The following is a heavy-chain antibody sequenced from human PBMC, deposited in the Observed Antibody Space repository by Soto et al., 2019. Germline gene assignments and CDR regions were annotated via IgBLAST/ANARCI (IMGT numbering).Heavy chain of an antibody. CDR3: ARDPGYYDSSGNYYSYGMDF. V-gene: IGHV3-48*02. CDR1: GFTFSNFR. Sequence: PGGSLILSCAVSGFTFSNFRMICGRQAPGKGLEWVSDISSGSRKIYYAESVKGRFTISRDNAKNSLFLQMNSLRDEDTAVYYCARDPGYYDSSGNYYSYGMDFWGQGTAVTVSS. D-gene: IGHD3-22*01. CDR2: ISSGSRKI. J-gene: IGHJ6*02.